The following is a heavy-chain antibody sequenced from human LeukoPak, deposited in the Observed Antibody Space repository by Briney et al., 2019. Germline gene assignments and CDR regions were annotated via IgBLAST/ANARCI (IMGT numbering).Heavy chain of an antibody. CDR1: GGSISSSSYY. D-gene: IGHD6-13*01. CDR3: ARGGYFWFDP. CDR2: IYTSGST. Sequence: SETLSLTCTVSGGSISSSSYYWGWIRQPPGKGLEWIERIYTSGSTNYNPSLKSRVTMSVDTSKNQFSLKLSSVPAADTAVYYCARGGYFWFDPWGQGTLVTVSS. J-gene: IGHJ5*02. V-gene: IGHV4-61*05.